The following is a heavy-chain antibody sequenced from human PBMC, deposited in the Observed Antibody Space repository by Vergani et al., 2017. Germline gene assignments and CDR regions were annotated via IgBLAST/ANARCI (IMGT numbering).Heavy chain of an antibody. V-gene: IGHV3-23*04. CDR1: GFTFSDYY. CDR3: ARDRVDFWSGTFDY. CDR2: ISGSGGST. J-gene: IGHJ4*02. Sequence: VQLVESGGGLVKPGGSLRLSCAASGFTFSDYYMSWIRQAPGKGLEWVSAISGSGGSTYYADSVKGRFTISRDNSKNTLYLQMNSLRAEDTAVYYCARDRVDFWSGTFDYWGQGTLVTVSS. D-gene: IGHD3-3*01.